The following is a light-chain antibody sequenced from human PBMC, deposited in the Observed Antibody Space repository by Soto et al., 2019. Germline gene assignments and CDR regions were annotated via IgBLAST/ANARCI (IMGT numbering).Light chain of an antibody. J-gene: IGLJ3*02. CDR1: SSDIGGHNY. CDR2: EVS. CDR3: SSYTQSNARV. Sequence: QSALTQPASVSGSPGQSITISCTGTSSDIGGHNYVSWYQHHPGKAPKLMIFEVSNRPSGVSDRFSGSKSGNTASLTISGLQAEDEADYYCSSYTQSNARVFGGGTKLTVL. V-gene: IGLV2-14*01.